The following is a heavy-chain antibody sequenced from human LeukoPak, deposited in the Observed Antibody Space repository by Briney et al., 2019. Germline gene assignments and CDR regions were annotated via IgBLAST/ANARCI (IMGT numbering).Heavy chain of an antibody. D-gene: IGHD6-19*01. CDR1: GYNFTNFS. CDR3: ARVIEGWSPLLFYYFYMDV. Sequence: ASVKVSCKASGYNFTNFSVNLVRQAPGQGLEWMGWISPCNGNSNYAQKFQGRVTQTTDASRSAVSMELRSLRSDDTAIYHCARVIEGWSPLLFYYFYMDVWGKGTTVTVSS. CDR2: ISPCNGNS. V-gene: IGHV1-18*01. J-gene: IGHJ6*03.